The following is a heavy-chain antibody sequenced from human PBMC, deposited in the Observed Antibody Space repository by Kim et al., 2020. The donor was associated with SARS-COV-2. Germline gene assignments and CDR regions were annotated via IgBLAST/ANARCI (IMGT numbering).Heavy chain of an antibody. CDR1: GFTFSSYA. V-gene: IGHV3-23*01. CDR3: GGDTVTTLGYYYYGMDV. J-gene: IGHJ6*02. D-gene: IGHD4-17*01. CDR2: ISGSGGST. Sequence: GGSLRLSCAASGFTFSSYAMSWVRQAPGKGLEWVSAISGSGGSTYYADSVKGRFTISRDNSKNTLYLQMNSLRAEDTAVYYCGGDTVTTLGYYYYGMDVWGQGTTVTVSS.